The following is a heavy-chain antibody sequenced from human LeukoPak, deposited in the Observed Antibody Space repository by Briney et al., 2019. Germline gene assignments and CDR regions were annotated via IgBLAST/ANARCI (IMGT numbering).Heavy chain of an antibody. J-gene: IGHJ4*02. CDR2: INHSGST. Sequence: PSETLSLTCAVYGGSFRGYYWSWIRQPPGKGLQWIGEINHSGSTNYKPSLKSRVTISVDTSKNQFSLKLSSVTAADTAVYYCARASYYGSGSYLYWGQGTLVTVSS. CDR3: ARASYYGSGSYLY. V-gene: IGHV4-34*01. CDR1: GGSFRGYY. D-gene: IGHD3-10*01.